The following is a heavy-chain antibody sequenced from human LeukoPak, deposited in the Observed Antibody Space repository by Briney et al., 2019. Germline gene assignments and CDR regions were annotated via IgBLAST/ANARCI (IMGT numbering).Heavy chain of an antibody. Sequence: ASVKDSCKASGYTFTSYGISWVRQAPGQGLEWMGWISAYNGNTNYAQKLQGRVTMTTDTSTSTAYMELRSLRSDDTAVYYCARNLYYYDSSGYPHDAFDIWGQGTMVTVSS. CDR1: GYTFTSYG. V-gene: IGHV1-18*01. D-gene: IGHD3-22*01. CDR2: ISAYNGNT. J-gene: IGHJ3*02. CDR3: ARNLYYYDSSGYPHDAFDI.